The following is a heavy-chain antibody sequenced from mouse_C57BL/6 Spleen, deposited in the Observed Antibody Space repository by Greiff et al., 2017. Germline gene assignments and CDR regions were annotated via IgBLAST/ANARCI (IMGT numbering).Heavy chain of an antibody. J-gene: IGHJ1*03. CDR2: IDPETGGT. CDR1: GYTFTDYE. CDR3: TREGDYDRDWYFDV. Sequence: QVQLKESGAELVRPGASVTLSCKASGYTFTDYEMHWVKQTPVHGLEWIGAIDPETGGTAYNQKFKGKAILTADKSSSTAYMELRSLTSEDSAVYYCTREGDYDRDWYFDVWGTGTTVTVSS. D-gene: IGHD2-4*01. V-gene: IGHV1-15*01.